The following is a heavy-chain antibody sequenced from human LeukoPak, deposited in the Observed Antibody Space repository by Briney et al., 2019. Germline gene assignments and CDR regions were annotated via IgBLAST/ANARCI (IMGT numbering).Heavy chain of an antibody. J-gene: IGHJ6*03. V-gene: IGHV4-30-4*07. Sequence: PSETLSLTCAVSGGSISSGGYSWSWIRQPPGKGLEWIGYIYYSGSTYYNPSLKSRVTISVDTSKNQFSLKLSSVTAADTAVYYCASGYSYGLYYYYYYMDVWGKGTTVTVSS. D-gene: IGHD5-18*01. CDR3: ASGYSYGLYYYYYYMDV. CDR1: GGSISSGGYS. CDR2: IYYSGST.